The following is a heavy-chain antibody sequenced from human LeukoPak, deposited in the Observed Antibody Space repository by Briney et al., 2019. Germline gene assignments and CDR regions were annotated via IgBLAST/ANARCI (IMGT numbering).Heavy chain of an antibody. CDR2: IYHSGST. J-gene: IGHJ3*02. V-gene: IGHV4-30-2*01. D-gene: IGHD3-9*01. Sequence: SETLSLTCTVSGGSISSGGYYWSWIRQPPGKGLEWIGYIYHSGSTYYNPSLKSRVTISVDRSKNQFSLKLSSVTAADTAVYYCARDAHAQELRYFDWYNREGGAFDIWGQGTMVTVSS. CDR3: ARDAHAQELRYFDWYNREGGAFDI. CDR1: GGSISSGGYY.